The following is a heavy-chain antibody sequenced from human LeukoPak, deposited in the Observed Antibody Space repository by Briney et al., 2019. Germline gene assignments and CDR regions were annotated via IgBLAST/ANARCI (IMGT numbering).Heavy chain of an antibody. CDR1: GGSISSGGYY. J-gene: IGHJ4*02. D-gene: IGHD3-22*01. CDR2: IYYSGST. V-gene: IGHV4-31*03. Sequence: SETLSLTCTVSGGSISSGGYYWSWIRQHPGKGLEWIGYIYYSGSTYYNPSLKSRVTISVDTSKNQFSLKLSSVTAADTAVYYCASLTYYYDSSGYYPHYFDYWGQGTLVTVSS. CDR3: ASLTYYYDSSGYYPHYFDY.